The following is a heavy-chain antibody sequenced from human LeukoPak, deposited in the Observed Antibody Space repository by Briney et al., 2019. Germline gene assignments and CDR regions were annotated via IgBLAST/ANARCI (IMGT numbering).Heavy chain of an antibody. D-gene: IGHD3-22*01. CDR2: ISSSGSYI. CDR3: ARAVGTYYYDSSGSRLMGY. V-gene: IGHV3-21*01. CDR1: GFTFTSYS. J-gene: IGHJ4*02. Sequence: GGSLRLSCAASGFTFTSYSMNWVRQAPGKVLEWVSSISSSGSYIYYADSVKGRFTISRDNATNSLYLQMNSLRAADTAVYYCARAVGTYYYDSSGSRLMGYWGQGTLVTVSS.